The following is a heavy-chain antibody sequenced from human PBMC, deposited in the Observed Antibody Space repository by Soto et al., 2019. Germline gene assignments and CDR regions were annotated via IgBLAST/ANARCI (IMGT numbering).Heavy chain of an antibody. CDR2: INSDDTSS. J-gene: IGHJ4*02. Sequence: GGSLRLSCAASGLSVSNYWMHWVRQIPGKGLVWVSRINSDDTSSSYAASVKGRFTISRDNAKNSLYLQMNSLRDEDTAAYYCARDTQDDFWSGYYRDYWGQGTLVTVS. CDR3: ARDTQDDFWSGYYRDY. V-gene: IGHV3-74*01. D-gene: IGHD3-3*01. CDR1: GLSVSNYW.